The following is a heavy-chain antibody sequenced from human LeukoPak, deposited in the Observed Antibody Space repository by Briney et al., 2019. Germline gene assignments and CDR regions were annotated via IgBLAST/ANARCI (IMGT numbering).Heavy chain of an antibody. D-gene: IGHD6-19*01. CDR2: TYYRSKWYN. Sequence: SQTLSLTCDISGDSVSSNNGAWNWIRQSPSRGLEWLGRTYYRSKWYNDYAGSLNGRITISPDTTKNQFSLHLNSVTPEDTAVYYCARDLGNTGWYTFDYWGQGILVTVSS. CDR1: GDSVSSNNGA. CDR3: ARDLGNTGWYTFDY. V-gene: IGHV6-1*01. J-gene: IGHJ4*02.